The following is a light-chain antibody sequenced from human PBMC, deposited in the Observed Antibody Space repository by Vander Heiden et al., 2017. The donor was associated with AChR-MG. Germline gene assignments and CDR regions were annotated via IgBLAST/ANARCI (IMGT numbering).Light chain of an antibody. CDR3: AAWDDSLSVV. V-gene: IGLV1-47*01. CDR1: SSNSGSNY. CDR2: RNN. Sequence: QSVLTQPPSASGTLGQRVTISCSGSSSNSGSNYVYWYQQRPGTAPKLLIYRNNQRPSGVPDRFSGSKSGTSASLAISGLRAEDEADYYCAAWDDSLSVVFGGGTKLTVL. J-gene: IGLJ2*01.